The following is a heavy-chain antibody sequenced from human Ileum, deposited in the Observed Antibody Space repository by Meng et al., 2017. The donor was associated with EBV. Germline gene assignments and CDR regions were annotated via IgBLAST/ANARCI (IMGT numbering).Heavy chain of an antibody. Sequence: GSGPGLVSPSETLSPPGSVSGASVSSGGYHWSWIRQPPGKGLEWIGCMYDSDSGKAKYNPSLNSRVIISLDTSKNHFVLKLTSVTAADTAVYYCAYYTAGRGGVGSWGQGTLVTVSS. CDR1: GASVSSGGYH. J-gene: IGHJ4*02. D-gene: IGHD2-8*02. CDR3: AYYTAGRGGVGS. V-gene: IGHV4-61*03. CDR2: MYDSDSGKA.